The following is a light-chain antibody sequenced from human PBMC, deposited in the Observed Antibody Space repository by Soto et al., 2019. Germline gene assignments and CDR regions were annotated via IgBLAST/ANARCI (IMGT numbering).Light chain of an antibody. CDR2: EVN. CDR1: TRDVGGYNF. CDR3: SSYTSSSTYYV. V-gene: IGLV2-14*01. J-gene: IGLJ1*01. Sequence: QSVLTQPASVSGSPGQSITISCTGTTRDVGGYNFVSWYQQYPGKVPRVIIYEVNRRPSGVSNRFSGSKSGNTASLTISGLQPEDESDYFCSSYTSSSTYYVFGTGTKLTVL.